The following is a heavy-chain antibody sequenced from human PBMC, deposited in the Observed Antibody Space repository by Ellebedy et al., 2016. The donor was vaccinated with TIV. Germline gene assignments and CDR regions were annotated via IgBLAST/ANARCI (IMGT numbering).Heavy chain of an antibody. D-gene: IGHD6-13*01. V-gene: IGHV5-51*01. Sequence: GESLKISCQGSGYSFTSYWIGWVRQMPGKGLEWMGIIYPGDSDTRYSPSFQGQVTISADKSISTAYLQWSSLKASDTAMYYCARHEVTYSSSWYYFDYWGQGTLVTVSS. CDR2: IYPGDSDT. CDR1: GYSFTSYW. J-gene: IGHJ4*02. CDR3: ARHEVTYSSSWYYFDY.